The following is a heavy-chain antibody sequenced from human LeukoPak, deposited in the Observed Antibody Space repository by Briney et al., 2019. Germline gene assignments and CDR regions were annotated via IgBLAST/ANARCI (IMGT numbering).Heavy chain of an antibody. CDR3: ASAKDIVVVPGENLNDYYYYYMDV. V-gene: IGHV1-18*01. CDR1: GYTFTSYG. J-gene: IGHJ6*03. CDR2: ISAYNGKT. D-gene: IGHD2-2*01. Sequence: ASVKVSCKASGYTFTSYGISWVRQAPGQGLEWMGWISAYNGKTNYAQKLQGRVTMTTDTSTSTAYMELSSLRSEDTAVYYCASAKDIVVVPGENLNDYYYYYMDVWGKGTTVTVSS.